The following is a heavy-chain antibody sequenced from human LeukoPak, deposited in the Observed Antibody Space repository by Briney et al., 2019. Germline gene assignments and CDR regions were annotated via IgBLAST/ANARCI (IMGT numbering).Heavy chain of an antibody. V-gene: IGHV4-59*01. CDR1: GGSISSYY. Sequence: SSETLSLTCTVSGGSISSYYWSWIRQPPGKGLEWIGYIYYSGSTNYNPSLKSRVTISVDTSKNQFSLKLSSVTAADTAVYYCAGVDSSASLDYWGQGTLVTVSS. CDR2: IYYSGST. J-gene: IGHJ4*02. D-gene: IGHD3-22*01. CDR3: AGVDSSASLDY.